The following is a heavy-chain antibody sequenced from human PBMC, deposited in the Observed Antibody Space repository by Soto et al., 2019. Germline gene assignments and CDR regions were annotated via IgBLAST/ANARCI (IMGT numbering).Heavy chain of an antibody. Sequence: EVQLLESGEGLVQPGGSLRLSCAASGFTFSSYSMNWVRQAPGKGLEWVATVGGGGENTFYADSVKGRFTISRDDSQNRLNLQMNIRRAEDTAVYFCAERDSGSGRSTHVINYWGQGTLVTVS. J-gene: IGHJ4*02. CDR3: AERDSGSGRSTHVINY. V-gene: IGHV3-23*01. D-gene: IGHD3-10*01. CDR2: VGGGGENT. CDR1: GFTFSSYS.